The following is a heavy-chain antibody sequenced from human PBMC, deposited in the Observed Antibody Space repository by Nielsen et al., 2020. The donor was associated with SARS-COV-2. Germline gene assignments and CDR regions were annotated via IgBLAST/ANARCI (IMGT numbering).Heavy chain of an antibody. CDR1: GFTFDDYA. J-gene: IGHJ2*01. CDR2: ISWNSGSI. D-gene: IGHD3-10*01. Sequence: SCAASGFTFDDYAMHWVRQAPGKGLEWVSGISWNSGSIGYADSVKGRFTISRDNAKNSLYLQMNSLRAEDTALYYCAKDMGPVIWYFDLWGRGTPVTVSS. V-gene: IGHV3-9*01. CDR3: AKDMGPVIWYFDL.